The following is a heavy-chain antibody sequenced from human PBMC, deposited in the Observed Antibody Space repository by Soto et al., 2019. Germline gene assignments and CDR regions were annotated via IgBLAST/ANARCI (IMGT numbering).Heavy chain of an antibody. D-gene: IGHD5-12*01. V-gene: IGHV3-30*18. Sequence: GGSLRISCRVSGFTFNNSGMHWVRQAPGKGLEWMAVISYDGSDKYYADSVKGRVIISRDNSKNTLNLEMNSLRAEDTAIYYCVKDRVPGAYGNYYGMDVWGQGTTVTVS. CDR1: GFTFNNSG. CDR3: VKDRVPGAYGNYYGMDV. CDR2: ISYDGSDK. J-gene: IGHJ6*02.